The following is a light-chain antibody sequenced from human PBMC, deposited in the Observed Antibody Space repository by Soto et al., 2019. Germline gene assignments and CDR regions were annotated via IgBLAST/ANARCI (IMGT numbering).Light chain of an antibody. CDR3: QHYRSAPFT. CDR2: GAS. J-gene: IGKJ3*01. CDR1: QSVSSSY. Sequence: IVMTQSPATLSLSPGERATLSCRASQSVSSSYLAWYQQTPGQAPRLLLSGASTRATDIPNRFSGSGSGTDFTLTISRLEAEDFAVYYCQHYRSAPFTFGPGTKVDI. V-gene: IGKV3-20*01.